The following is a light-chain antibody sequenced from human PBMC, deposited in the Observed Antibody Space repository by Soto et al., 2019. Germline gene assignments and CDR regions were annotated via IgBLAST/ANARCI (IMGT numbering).Light chain of an antibody. V-gene: IGKV3D-11*01. CDR2: GAS. Sequence: EIVLTQSPATMSLSPGVRATLSCRASQGISSYSAWYQQKPGQAPRLVICGASNRATGIPARFSGSGPGTDLTLTISSLQPDDFATYYCQHYISYSEAFGQGTKVELK. CDR3: QHYISYSEA. CDR1: QGISSY. J-gene: IGKJ1*01.